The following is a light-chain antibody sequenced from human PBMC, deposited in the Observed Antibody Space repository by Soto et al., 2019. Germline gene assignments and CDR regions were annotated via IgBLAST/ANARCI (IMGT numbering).Light chain of an antibody. J-gene: IGLJ2*01. Sequence: QSALTQPASVSVYPGQSITISCTGTSSDVGGYDYASWCQQHPGKAPKLIIYDVSNRPSGVSNRCSGSKSGNTASLTISGRQAEDEADYYCCSYTSIGTLVFGGGTQLTVL. CDR2: DVS. V-gene: IGLV2-14*01. CDR1: SSDVGGYDY. CDR3: CSYTSIGTLV.